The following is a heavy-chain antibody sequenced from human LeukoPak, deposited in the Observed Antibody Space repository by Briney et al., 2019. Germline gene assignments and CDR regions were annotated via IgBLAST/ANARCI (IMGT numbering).Heavy chain of an antibody. CDR2: ISSSSSYI. CDR1: GFTVSSNY. Sequence: PGGSLRLSCAASGFTVSSNYMGWVRQAPGKGLEWVSSISSSSSYIYYADSVKGRFTISRDNSKNTLYLQMNSLRAEDTAVYYCAKGHDILTGYYSDYWGQGTLVTVSS. V-gene: IGHV3-21*04. CDR3: AKGHDILTGYYSDY. D-gene: IGHD3-9*01. J-gene: IGHJ4*02.